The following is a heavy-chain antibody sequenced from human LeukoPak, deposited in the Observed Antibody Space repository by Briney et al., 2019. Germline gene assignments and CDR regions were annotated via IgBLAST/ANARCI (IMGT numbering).Heavy chain of an antibody. D-gene: IGHD2-15*01. Sequence: ASVKVSCKASGYTFTSYYMHWVRQAPGQGLEWMGIINPSGGSTSYAQKFQGRVTMTRDTSTSTVYMELSSLRSEDTAVYYCARDAHYCSGGRCPLDYWGQGTLVTVSS. CDR2: INPSGGST. J-gene: IGHJ4*02. CDR3: ARDAHYCSGGRCPLDY. CDR1: GYTFTSYY. V-gene: IGHV1-46*03.